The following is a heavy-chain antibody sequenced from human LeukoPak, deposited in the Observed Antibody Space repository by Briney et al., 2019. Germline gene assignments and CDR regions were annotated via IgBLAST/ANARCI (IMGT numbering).Heavy chain of an antibody. CDR1: GFTFSSYA. D-gene: IGHD3-10*01. CDR3: ARVYGSGSYYSYMDV. CDR2: ISGSGGST. V-gene: IGHV3-23*01. J-gene: IGHJ6*03. Sequence: PGGSLRLSCAASGFTFSSYAMSWVRQAPGKGLEWVSAISGSGGSTYYADSVKGRFTISRDNAKNSLYLQMNSLRAEDTALYHCARVYGSGSYYSYMDVWGKGTTVTISS.